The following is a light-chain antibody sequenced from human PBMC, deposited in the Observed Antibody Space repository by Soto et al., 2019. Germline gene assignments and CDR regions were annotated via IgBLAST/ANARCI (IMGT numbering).Light chain of an antibody. CDR1: QSLSVS. CDR3: QQYKNWPTIT. Sequence: PGDRATLSCRASQSLSVSYIAWYQQKPGQAPRLIIYGASTRATDIPATFSGSVSWTEFTLTISSLQSEDFAVYYGQQYKNWPTITFRGGTKLDI. CDR2: GAS. J-gene: IGKJ4*01. V-gene: IGKV3-15*01.